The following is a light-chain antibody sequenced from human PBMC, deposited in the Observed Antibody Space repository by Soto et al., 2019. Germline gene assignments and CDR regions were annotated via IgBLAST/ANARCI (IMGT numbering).Light chain of an antibody. CDR3: QQYNNFWT. V-gene: IGKV3-15*01. Sequence: EIVMTQSPATLSVSPGETATLSCWASQSVSSNLAWYQQKPGQAPRLLIYGASTRATDIPVRFSGSGSGTEFTLTISSLQSEDFAVYYCQQYNNFWTFGQGTKVEIK. CDR2: GAS. CDR1: QSVSSN. J-gene: IGKJ1*01.